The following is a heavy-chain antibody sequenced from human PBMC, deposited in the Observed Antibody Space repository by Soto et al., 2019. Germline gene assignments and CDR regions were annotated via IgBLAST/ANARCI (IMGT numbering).Heavy chain of an antibody. V-gene: IGHV6-1*01. CDR2: TYYRSKWYN. CDR3: ARGIYGGNSYYYYGMDV. J-gene: IGHJ6*02. CDR1: GDSVSSNSAA. D-gene: IGHD4-17*01. Sequence: SQTLSLTCAISGDSVSSNSAAWNWIRQSPSRGLEWLGRTYYRSKWYNDYAVSVKSRITINPDTSKNQFSLQLNSVTPEDTAVYYCARGIYGGNSYYYYGMDVWGQGTTVTVSS.